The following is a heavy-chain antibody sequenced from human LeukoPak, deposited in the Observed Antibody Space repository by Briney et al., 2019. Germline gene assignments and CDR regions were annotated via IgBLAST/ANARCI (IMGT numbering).Heavy chain of an antibody. J-gene: IGHJ5*02. D-gene: IGHD3-9*01. Sequence: PGGSLRLSCAASGFTFSSYAMSWVRQAPGKGLEWVSGISGSGGSTHYADSVKGRFTISRDNAKNSLYLQMNSLRAEDTAVYYCARPFLTGYFESWFDPWGQGTLVTVSS. CDR1: GFTFSSYA. CDR2: ISGSGGST. V-gene: IGHV3-23*01. CDR3: ARPFLTGYFESWFDP.